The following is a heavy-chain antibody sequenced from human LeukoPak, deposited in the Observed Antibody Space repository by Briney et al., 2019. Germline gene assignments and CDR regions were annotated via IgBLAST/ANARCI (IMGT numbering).Heavy chain of an antibody. CDR1: GFTFSSYG. V-gene: IGHV3-30*02. J-gene: IGHJ3*02. CDR3: AKDRPSSGWGGDAFDI. Sequence: GGSLRLSCAASGFTFSSYGMHWVRQAPGKGLEWVAFIRYDGSNTYYADSVKGRFTISRDNSKNTLSLQMNSLRAGDTAVYYCAKDRPSSGWGGDAFDIWCQGTMVTVSA. CDR2: IRYDGSNT. D-gene: IGHD6-19*01.